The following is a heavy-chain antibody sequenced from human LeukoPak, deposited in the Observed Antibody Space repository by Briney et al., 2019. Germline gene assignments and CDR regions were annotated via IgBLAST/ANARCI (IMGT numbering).Heavy chain of an antibody. V-gene: IGHV1-69*04. J-gene: IGHJ4*02. CDR1: GGTFSSYV. CDR2: IIPRLDIA. Sequence: SVKVSCKASGGTFSSYVISWVRQAPGQGLEWMGRIIPRLDIANSAQSFQGRVTITADKSTSTAYMELSSLRSDDTAVYYCAREWYDILTGYQGFQLDYWGQGSLVTVSS. CDR3: AREWYDILTGYQGFQLDY. D-gene: IGHD3-9*01.